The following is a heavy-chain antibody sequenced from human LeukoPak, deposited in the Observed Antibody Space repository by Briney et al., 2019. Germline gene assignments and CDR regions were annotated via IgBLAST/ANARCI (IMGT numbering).Heavy chain of an antibody. CDR3: ARSAPLTTVVPFDI. Sequence: GGSLRLSCAASGFTFSSYSMNWVRQAPGKGLEWVSYISSSSSTIYYADSVKGRFTISRDNAKNSLYLQMNSLRAEDTAVYYCARSAPLTTVVPFDIWGQGTMVTVSS. J-gene: IGHJ3*02. CDR2: ISSSSSTI. V-gene: IGHV3-48*04. D-gene: IGHD4-23*01. CDR1: GFTFSSYS.